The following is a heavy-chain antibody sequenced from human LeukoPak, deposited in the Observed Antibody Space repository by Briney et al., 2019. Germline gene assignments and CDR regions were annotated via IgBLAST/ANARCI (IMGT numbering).Heavy chain of an antibody. CDR3: ARDWFDMVRGVITPYYYGMDV. Sequence: QPGGSLRLSCAASGFTFSSYAMHWVRQAPGKGLEWVAVISYDGSNKYYADSVKGRFTISRDNSKNTLYLQMNSLRAEDTAVYYCARDWFDMVRGVITPYYYGMDVWGQGTTVTVS. J-gene: IGHJ6*02. CDR2: ISYDGSNK. CDR1: GFTFSSYA. D-gene: IGHD3-10*01. V-gene: IGHV3-30*04.